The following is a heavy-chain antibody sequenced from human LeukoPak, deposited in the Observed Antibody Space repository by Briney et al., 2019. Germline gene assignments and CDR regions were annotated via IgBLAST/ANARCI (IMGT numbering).Heavy chain of an antibody. J-gene: IGHJ4*02. D-gene: IGHD3-3*01. CDR2: IKQDGSEK. CDR1: GFTFSSYW. CDR3: AGAGDDFWSADHFDY. Sequence: GSLRLSCAASGFTFSSYWMNWVRQAPGKGLEWVANIKQDGSEKHYVDSVKGRFTISRDNAKNSVYLQMNSLRAEGTAVYYCAGAGDDFWSADHFDYWGQGTLVTVSS. V-gene: IGHV3-7*01.